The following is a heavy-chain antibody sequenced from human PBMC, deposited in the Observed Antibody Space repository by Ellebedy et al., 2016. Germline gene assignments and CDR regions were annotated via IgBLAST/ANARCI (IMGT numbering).Heavy chain of an antibody. Sequence: GGSLRLSXTASGFFFSSYAMSWVRQAPGRNLEWVSGITGDGIHTWYADSVKGRFTLSRDNSKNTVYLQMNSLGAEDTAVYYCAGIRSGNCFDYWGQGTLVTVSS. D-gene: IGHD3-3*01. CDR2: ITGDGIHT. J-gene: IGHJ4*02. V-gene: IGHV3-23*01. CDR1: GFFFSSYA. CDR3: AGIRSGNCFDY.